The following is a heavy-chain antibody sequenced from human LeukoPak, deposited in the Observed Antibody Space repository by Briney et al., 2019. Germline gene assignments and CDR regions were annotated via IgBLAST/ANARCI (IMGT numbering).Heavy chain of an antibody. CDR2: INYSGDST. J-gene: IGHJ4*02. V-gene: IGHV3-23*01. CDR3: AAYSSCDY. D-gene: IGHD6-6*01. Sequence: PGGSLRLSCAASEFTFSTYGMSWVRQAPGKGLEWVSGINYSGDSTYYADSVKGRFTISRDNSKNTLYLQMNSLRAEDTAVYYCAAYSSCDYWGQGTLVTVSS. CDR1: EFTFSTYG.